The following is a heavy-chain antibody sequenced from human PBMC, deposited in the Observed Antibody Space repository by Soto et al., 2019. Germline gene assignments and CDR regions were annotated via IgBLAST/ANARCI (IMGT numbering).Heavy chain of an antibody. CDR3: ARLVYYVGGYNGTYYYYYGMDV. J-gene: IGHJ6*02. V-gene: IGHV1-69*13. CDR2: IIPIFGTA. Sequence: ASVKVSCKASGGTFSSYAISWVRQAPGQGLEWMGGIIPIFGTANYAQKFQGRVTITADESTSTAYMELSSLRSEDTAVYYCARLVYYVGGYNGTYYYYYGMDVWGQGTTVTVSS. CDR1: GGTFSSYA. D-gene: IGHD5-12*01.